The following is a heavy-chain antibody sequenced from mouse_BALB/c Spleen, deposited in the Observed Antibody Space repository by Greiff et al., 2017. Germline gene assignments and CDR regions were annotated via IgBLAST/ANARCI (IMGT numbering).Heavy chain of an antibody. CDR1: GYSITSDYA. Sequence: EVKLVESGPGLVKPSQSLSLTCTVTGYSITSDYAWNWIRQFPGNKLEWMGYISYSGSTSYNPSLKSRISITRDTSKNQFFLQLNSVTTEDTATYYCASNYGSSYDAMDYWGQGTSVTVSS. D-gene: IGHD1-1*01. V-gene: IGHV3-2*02. J-gene: IGHJ4*01. CDR3: ASNYGSSYDAMDY. CDR2: ISYSGST.